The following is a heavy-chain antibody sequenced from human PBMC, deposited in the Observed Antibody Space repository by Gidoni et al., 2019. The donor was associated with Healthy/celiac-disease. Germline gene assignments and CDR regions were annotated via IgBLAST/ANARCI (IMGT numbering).Heavy chain of an antibody. Sequence: QVQLVEPGGGVVQPGRALRHSCPASGVTCSRYARHWGRQAPGKGLEWVAVKSYDGSNKYYAYSVKGRFTTSRDNSKNTLYLQMNSLRAEDTALYYCARILTVVNPNDAFDIWGQGTMVTVSS. CDR2: KSYDGSNK. V-gene: IGHV3-30-3*01. CDR3: ARILTVVNPNDAFDI. D-gene: IGHD2-15*01. J-gene: IGHJ3*02. CDR1: GVTCSRYA.